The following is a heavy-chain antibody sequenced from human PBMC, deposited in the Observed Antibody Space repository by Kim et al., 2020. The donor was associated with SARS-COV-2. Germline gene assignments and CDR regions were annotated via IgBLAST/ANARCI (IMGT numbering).Heavy chain of an antibody. CDR2: IIPIFGTA. Sequence: SVKVSCKASGGTFSSYAISWVRQAPGQGLEWMGGIIPIFGTANYAQKFQGRVTITADESTSTAYMELSSLRSEDTAVYYCASGDLWDDSSGYYIGVPFDYWGQGTLVTVSS. D-gene: IGHD3-22*01. V-gene: IGHV1-69*13. CDR1: GGTFSSYA. J-gene: IGHJ4*02. CDR3: ASGDLWDDSSGYYIGVPFDY.